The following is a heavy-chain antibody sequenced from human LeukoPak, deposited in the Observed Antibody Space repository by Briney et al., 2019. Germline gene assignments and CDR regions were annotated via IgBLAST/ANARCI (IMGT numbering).Heavy chain of an antibody. D-gene: IGHD1-26*01. CDR1: GFTVSSSY. V-gene: IGHV3-53*01. CDR2: IYSGGST. Sequence: GGSLRLSCAASGFTVSSSYMSWVRQAPGKGLEWVSVIYSGGSTYYADSVKGRFTISRDDSRNTLYLQMNSLRGDDTAVYYCAKDVGKWESLHFFDYWGQGTLVTVSS. CDR3: AKDVGKWESLHFFDY. J-gene: IGHJ4*02.